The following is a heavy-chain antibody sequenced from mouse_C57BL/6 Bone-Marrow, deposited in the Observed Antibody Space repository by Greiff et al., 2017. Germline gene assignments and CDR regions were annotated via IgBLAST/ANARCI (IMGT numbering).Heavy chain of an antibody. Sequence: VQLQESVAELVRPGASVKLSCKASGFNIPNSYMHWVKQRHEQGLEWIGRIDTANGNTKYAPKFQGKATITADTSSNTTYLQLSSLTSCVTASYYCASSYEYYDYWGQGTTLTVSS. V-gene: IGHV14-3*01. CDR3: ASSYEYYDY. CDR2: IDTANGNT. J-gene: IGHJ2*01. CDR1: GFNIPNSY. D-gene: IGHD2-4*01.